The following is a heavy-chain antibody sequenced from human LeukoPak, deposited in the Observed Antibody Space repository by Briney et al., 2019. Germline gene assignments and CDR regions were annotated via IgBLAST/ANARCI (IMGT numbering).Heavy chain of an antibody. CDR3: ARDAELRNWYFDL. Sequence: PSQTLSLTCAVSGGSISSGGYSWSWIRQPPGKGLEWIGYIYHSGSTYYNPSLKSRVTISVDRSKNQFSLKLSSGTAADTAVYYCARDAELRNWYFDLWGRGTLVTVSS. D-gene: IGHD1-26*01. V-gene: IGHV4-30-2*01. J-gene: IGHJ2*01. CDR1: GGSISSGGYS. CDR2: IYHSGST.